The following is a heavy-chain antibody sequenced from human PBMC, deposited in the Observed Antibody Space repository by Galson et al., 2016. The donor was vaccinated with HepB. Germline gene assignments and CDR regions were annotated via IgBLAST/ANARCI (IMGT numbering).Heavy chain of an antibody. D-gene: IGHD3-16*01. CDR1: GFTFSESA. Sequence: SLRLSCAASGFTFSESAMSWVRQAPGKGLEWVAAICGDGGHTHYADSVKGRFTISRDIPKNTLFLQMNSLRAEDTAVYYCSKGGEYDHWGQGTLLTVSS. CDR2: ICGDGGHT. J-gene: IGHJ4*02. CDR3: SKGGEYDH. V-gene: IGHV3-23*01.